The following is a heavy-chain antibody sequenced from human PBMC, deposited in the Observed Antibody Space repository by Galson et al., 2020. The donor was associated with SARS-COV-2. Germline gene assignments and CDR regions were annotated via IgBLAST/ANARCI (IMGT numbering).Heavy chain of an antibody. Sequence: GGSLRLSCAASGFTFDDYAMHWVRQAPGKGLEWVSGISWNSGSIGYADSVKGRFTISRDNAKNSLYLQMNSLRAEDTALYYCAKDINYYDSSGYYIWGQGTLVTVSS. J-gene: IGHJ4*02. CDR3: AKDINYYDSSGYYI. V-gene: IGHV3-9*01. D-gene: IGHD3-22*01. CDR1: GFTFDDYA. CDR2: ISWNSGSI.